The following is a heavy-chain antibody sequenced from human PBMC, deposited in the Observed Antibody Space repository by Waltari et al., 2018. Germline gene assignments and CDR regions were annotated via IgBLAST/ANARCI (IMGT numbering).Heavy chain of an antibody. CDR2: IYYSGST. CDR3: ATGPSFTPQRLVFH. D-gene: IGHD6-13*01. V-gene: IGHV4-39*01. J-gene: IGHJ4*02. CDR1: GGSISSSSYY. Sequence: QLQLQESGPGLVKPSETLSLTCTVSGGSISSSSYYWGWIRQPPGKGLEWIGSIYYSGSTYYNPSLKSRVTISVDTSKNQFSLKLSSVTAADTAVYYCATGPSFTPQRLVFHWGQGTLVTVSS.